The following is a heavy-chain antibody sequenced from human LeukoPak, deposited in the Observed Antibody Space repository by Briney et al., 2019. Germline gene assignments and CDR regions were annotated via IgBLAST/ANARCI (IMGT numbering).Heavy chain of an antibody. J-gene: IGHJ3*02. V-gene: IGHV1-2*06. Sequence: ASVKVSCKASGYTFTGYYMHWVRQAPGQGLEWMGRINPNSGGTNYAQKFQGRVTMTRDTSISTAYMELSRLRSDDTAVYCCARANGDQRSNAFDIWGQGTMVTVSS. CDR1: GYTFTGYY. D-gene: IGHD4-17*01. CDR3: ARANGDQRSNAFDI. CDR2: INPNSGGT.